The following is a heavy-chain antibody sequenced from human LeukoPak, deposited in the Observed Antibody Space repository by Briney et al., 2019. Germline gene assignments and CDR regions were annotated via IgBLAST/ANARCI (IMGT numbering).Heavy chain of an antibody. CDR1: GYTFTSYD. Sequence: ASVKVSCKASGYTFTSYDINWVRQATGQGLEWMGWMNPNSGNTGYAQKFQGRVTMTRNTSISTAYMELSSLRSEDTAVYYCARGLSGYYDSSDWFDPWGQGTLVTVAS. CDR3: ARGLSGYYDSSDWFDP. D-gene: IGHD3-22*01. CDR2: MNPNSGNT. V-gene: IGHV1-8*01. J-gene: IGHJ5*02.